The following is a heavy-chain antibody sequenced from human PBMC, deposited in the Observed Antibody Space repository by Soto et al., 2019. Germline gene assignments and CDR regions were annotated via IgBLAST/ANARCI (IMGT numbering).Heavy chain of an antibody. CDR1: GDSISAYS. V-gene: IGHV4-59*01. Sequence: SETLSLTCTVSGDSISAYSWSWVRQPPGKGLEWIGNIHYNGNTKYNPSLKSRVAISVDTSKNQFSLKLSSVTAADTAVFYCARLFPFYDVLTGSQLYAFDIWGQGTMVTVS. CDR2: IHYNGNT. CDR3: ARLFPFYDVLTGSQLYAFDI. J-gene: IGHJ3*02. D-gene: IGHD3-9*01.